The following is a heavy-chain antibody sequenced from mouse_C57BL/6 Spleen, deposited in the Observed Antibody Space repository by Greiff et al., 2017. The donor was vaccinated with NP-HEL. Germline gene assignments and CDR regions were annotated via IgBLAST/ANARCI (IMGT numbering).Heavy chain of an antibody. CDR2: FYPGSGSI. Sequence: VQLQQSGAGLVKPGASVTLSCKASGYTFTEYTVHWVKQRSGQGLEWIGWFYPGSGSIKNNEKFTDKATLTEDKSSSTVYMELSRLTSEESAAYFCARHGSGTGFDYWGKGTTLTVAS. V-gene: IGHV1-62-2*01. CDR1: GYTFTEYT. CDR3: ARHGSGTGFDY. D-gene: IGHD4-1*01. J-gene: IGHJ2*01.